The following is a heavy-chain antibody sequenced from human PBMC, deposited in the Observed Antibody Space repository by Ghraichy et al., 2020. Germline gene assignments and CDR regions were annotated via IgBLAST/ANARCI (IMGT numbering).Heavy chain of an antibody. CDR3: ARGGGYYENWFDP. CDR2: IYYSGST. D-gene: IGHD3-22*01. Sequence: SETLSLTCTVSGGSISSGGYYWSWIRQHPGKGLEWIGYIYYSGSTYYNPSLKSRVTISVDTSKNQFSLKLSSVTAADTAVYYCARGGGYYENWFDPWGQGTLVTVSS. CDR1: GGSISSGGYY. J-gene: IGHJ5*02. V-gene: IGHV4-31*03.